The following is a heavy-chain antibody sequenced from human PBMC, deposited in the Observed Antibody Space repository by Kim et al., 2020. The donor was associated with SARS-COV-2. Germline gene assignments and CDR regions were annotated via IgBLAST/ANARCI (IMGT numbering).Heavy chain of an antibody. J-gene: IGHJ5*02. CDR1: GGTFSSYA. D-gene: IGHD3-16*02. Sequence: VKVSCKASGGTFSSYAISWVRQAPGQGLEWMGGIIPIFGTANYAQKFQGRVTITADESTSTAYMELSSLRSEDTAVYYCARDLYDYIWGSYRYTVAWFDPWGQGTLVTVSS. CDR2: IIPIFGTA. CDR3: ARDLYDYIWGSYRYTVAWFDP. V-gene: IGHV1-69*13.